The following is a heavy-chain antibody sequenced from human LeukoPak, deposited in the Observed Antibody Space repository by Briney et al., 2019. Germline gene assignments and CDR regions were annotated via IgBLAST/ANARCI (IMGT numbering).Heavy chain of an antibody. D-gene: IGHD1-26*01. CDR3: AKSRWETYAVRAFDI. CDR1: GFTFNNYA. J-gene: IGHJ3*02. V-gene: IGHV3-23*01. Sequence: GGSLRLSCAASGFTFNNYAMTWVRQAPGKGLEWVSAISGGGSTYYAGSVKGRFTISRDNPKNALYLQMNSLRAEDTAVYYCAKSRWETYAVRAFDIWGQGTMVTVSS. CDR2: ISGGGST.